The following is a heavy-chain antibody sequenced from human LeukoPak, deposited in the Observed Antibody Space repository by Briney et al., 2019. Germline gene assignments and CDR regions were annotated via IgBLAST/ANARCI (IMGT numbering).Heavy chain of an antibody. CDR1: GDSVSINSAG. CDR2: TYYRSKWYN. Sequence: SQTLSLTSAISGDSVSINSAGWDWVRQSATRGIEWLGRTYYRSKWYNDYAASVKSRITLNPTTTKNPFSLPLNPVTSEDTAVYYCARLAVAGRDGMDVWGQGTTVTVSS. V-gene: IGHV6-1*01. CDR3: ARLAVAGRDGMDV. D-gene: IGHD6-19*01. J-gene: IGHJ6*02.